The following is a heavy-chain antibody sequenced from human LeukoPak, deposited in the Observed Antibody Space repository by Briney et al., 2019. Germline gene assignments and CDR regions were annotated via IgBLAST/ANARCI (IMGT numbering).Heavy chain of an antibody. Sequence: ASVKVSCKTPGYTFTVYQMHWVRQAPGQGLEWMGWINPNSGGRNYAQKFQGRVTMTSDTSISTVYMELSSLRSDDTAVYYCARDYYGGNPDYWGQGTLVTVSS. CDR2: INPNSGGR. V-gene: IGHV1-2*02. D-gene: IGHD4-23*01. CDR3: ARDYYGGNPDY. J-gene: IGHJ4*02. CDR1: GYTFTVYQ.